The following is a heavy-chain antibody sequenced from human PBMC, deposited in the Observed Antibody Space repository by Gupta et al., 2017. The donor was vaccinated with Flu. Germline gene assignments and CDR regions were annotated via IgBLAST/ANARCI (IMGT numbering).Heavy chain of an antibody. V-gene: IGHV4-59*01. CDR1: GASISGSY. D-gene: IGHD2-2*01. Sequence: QVQLQESGPGLVKPSETLSLTCAVSGASISGSYWSWIRQPPGKGMGWLASIYYGGGTNHNPSPKGRVTISMDTSKNQFPLKLSFVTAADTAVYYCARDAHQLSFDYWGQGILVTVSS. CDR3: ARDAHQLSFDY. J-gene: IGHJ4*02. CDR2: IYYGGGT.